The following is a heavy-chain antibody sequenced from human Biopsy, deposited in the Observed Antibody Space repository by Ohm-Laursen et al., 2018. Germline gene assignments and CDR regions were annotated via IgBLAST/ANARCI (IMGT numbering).Heavy chain of an antibody. CDR1: GFTFSSYA. Sequence: SLRLSCAASGFTFSSYAMEWVRQAPGKGLEWVSYIAERSTYISYADSVKGRFTISRDNAQNSLYLQMNNLRVEDTAVYYCARERGRKSIAAPDYWGQGVLVTVSS. D-gene: IGHD6-6*01. CDR2: IAERSTYI. V-gene: IGHV3-21*06. CDR3: ARERGRKSIAAPDY. J-gene: IGHJ4*02.